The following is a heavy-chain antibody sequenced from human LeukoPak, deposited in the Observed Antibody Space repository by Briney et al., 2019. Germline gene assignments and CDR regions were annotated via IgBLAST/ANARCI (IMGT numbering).Heavy chain of an antibody. CDR1: GFTFSSYA. Sequence: PGGSLRLSCAASGFTFSSYAMSWVRQAPGKGLEWVSRIKSKGDGGTIDYAAPVKGRFTISRDDSINTLYLQMNSLKTEDAAVYYCAAGTGTSDFDYWGQGTLVTVSS. D-gene: IGHD1-7*01. CDR2: IKSKGDGGTI. V-gene: IGHV3-15*01. J-gene: IGHJ4*02. CDR3: AAGTGTSDFDY.